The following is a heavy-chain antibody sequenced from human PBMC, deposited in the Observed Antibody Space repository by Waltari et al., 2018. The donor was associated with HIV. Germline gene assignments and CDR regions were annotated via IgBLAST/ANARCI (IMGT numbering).Heavy chain of an antibody. D-gene: IGHD2-8*01. Sequence: QVQLVQSGSELKTPGASVMVSCKASGYTFTNHGINWVRQAPGQGLEWMGWINTKTGNPTYAQGFTGRLVFSLDTSITTAYLQIKSLQAEDTAIYYCVRSGVRDLLDWGQGTLVTVSS. CDR1: GYTFTNHG. V-gene: IGHV7-4-1*02. CDR3: VRSGVRDLLD. J-gene: IGHJ4*02. CDR2: INTKTGNP.